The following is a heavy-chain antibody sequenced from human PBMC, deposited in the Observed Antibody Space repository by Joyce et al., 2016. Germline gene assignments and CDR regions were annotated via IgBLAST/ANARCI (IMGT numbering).Heavy chain of an antibody. D-gene: IGHD5/OR15-5a*01. Sequence: EVQLVESGGDLIRPGGSLRLSCAASGFTVSSNYMTWVRQAPGKGVEWVSVLYSGGDRFYADSVKGRFTISRVSSTNTLYLQMNNLKVDDTAVYFCARGVLSWGQGTLVTVAS. V-gene: IGHV3-53*01. J-gene: IGHJ5*02. CDR3: ARGVLS. CDR2: LYSGGDR. CDR1: GFTVSSNY.